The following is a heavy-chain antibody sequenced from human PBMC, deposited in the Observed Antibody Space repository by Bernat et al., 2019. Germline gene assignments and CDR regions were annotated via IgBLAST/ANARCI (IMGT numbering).Heavy chain of an antibody. J-gene: IGHJ4*02. CDR1: GFTVSSNY. D-gene: IGHD3-10*01. CDR2: IYSGGST. V-gene: IGHV3-66*01. Sequence: EVQLVESGGGLVQPGGSLRLSCAASGFTVSSNYMSWVRQAPGKGLEWVSVIYSGGSTYYAASVKGRFTISRDNSKNTLYLQMNSLRAEDTAVYYWARGRGDYGSGKLDYWGQGTLVTVSS. CDR3: ARGRGDYGSGKLDY.